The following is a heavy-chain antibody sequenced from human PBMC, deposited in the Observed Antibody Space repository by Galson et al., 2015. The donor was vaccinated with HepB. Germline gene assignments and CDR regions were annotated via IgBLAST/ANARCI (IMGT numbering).Heavy chain of an antibody. CDR2: IGTSGDM. CDR1: GFSFSDYD. D-gene: IGHD1-26*01. CDR3: TRGEGHSYPDAFDV. J-gene: IGHJ3*01. V-gene: IGHV3-13*01. Sequence: SLRLSCAGSGFSFSDYDMFWVRQGTGRGLEWVASIGTSGDMYYATSVKGRFTISREDASSSVYLQMNNLSAGDTAVYFCTRGEGHSYPDAFDVWGQGAMVTVSS.